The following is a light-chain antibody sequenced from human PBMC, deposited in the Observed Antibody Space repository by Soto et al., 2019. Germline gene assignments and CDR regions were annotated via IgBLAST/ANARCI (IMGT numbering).Light chain of an antibody. Sequence: DIQMTQSPSAMSASVGDRVTITCRASQGINDNLAWFQQKPGQVPKRLIYGAFSLQRGVPSRFSGSGSGTEFTLTISSLQPEDFATYYCLQHNTFPWTFGQVTKVEIQ. CDR1: QGINDN. V-gene: IGKV1-17*03. CDR2: GAF. CDR3: LQHNTFPWT. J-gene: IGKJ1*01.